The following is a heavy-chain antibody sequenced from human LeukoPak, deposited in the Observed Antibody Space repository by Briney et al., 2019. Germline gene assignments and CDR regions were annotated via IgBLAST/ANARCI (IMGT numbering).Heavy chain of an antibody. J-gene: IGHJ6*02. V-gene: IGHV3-9*01. CDR3: AKHMRATNTYSFFGLDV. CDR1: GFTFKDYG. Sequence: GGSLRLSCAATGFTFKDYGMHCVRQPPGKGLEWGSSINWNGGGTDYADSVKGRFTISRDNAKNSLYLQLSSLRPEDTALYYCAKHMRATNTYSFFGLDVWGQGTTVTVSS. D-gene: IGHD1-26*01. CDR2: INWNGGGT.